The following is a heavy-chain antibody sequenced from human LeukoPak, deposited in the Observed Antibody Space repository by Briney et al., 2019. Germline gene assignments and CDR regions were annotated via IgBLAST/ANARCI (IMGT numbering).Heavy chain of an antibody. J-gene: IGHJ4*02. Sequence: PGGSLRLSCAASGFTFSSYAMSWVRQAPGKGLEWVSAISGSGGSTYYADSVKGRFTISRDNSKNTLYLQMNSLRAEDTAVYYCARVGRSRLAAYYFDYWGQGTLVTVSS. CDR2: ISGSGGST. CDR3: ARVGRSRLAAYYFDY. D-gene: IGHD6-25*01. V-gene: IGHV3-23*01. CDR1: GFTFSSYA.